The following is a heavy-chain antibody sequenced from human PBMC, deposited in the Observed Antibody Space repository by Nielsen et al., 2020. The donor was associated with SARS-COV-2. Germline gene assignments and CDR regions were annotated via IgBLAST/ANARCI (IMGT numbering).Heavy chain of an antibody. D-gene: IGHD3-16*01. CDR1: GFTFSSYW. CDR2: INSDGSST. V-gene: IGHV3-74*01. Sequence: GGSLRLSCAASGFTFSSYWMHWVRQAPGKGLVWVSRINSDGSSTSYADSVKGRFTISRDTPKNTLYGEMNSLRDEDTAVYYCVRGHGGDWGQGTLVTVSS. J-gene: IGHJ4*02. CDR3: VRGHGGD.